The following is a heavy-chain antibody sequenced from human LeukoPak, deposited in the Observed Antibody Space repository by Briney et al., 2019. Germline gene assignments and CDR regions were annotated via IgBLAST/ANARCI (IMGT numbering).Heavy chain of an antibody. D-gene: IGHD5-18*01. CDR1: GFTFDDYA. Sequence: PGGSLRLSCAASGFTFDDYAMHWVRQAPGKGLEWVSGISWNSGSIGYADSVKGRFTISRDNAKNSLYLQMNSLRAEDTAVYYCARTNIGYSYAPYWGQGTLVTVSS. CDR3: ARTNIGYSYAPY. V-gene: IGHV3-9*01. J-gene: IGHJ4*02. CDR2: ISWNSGSI.